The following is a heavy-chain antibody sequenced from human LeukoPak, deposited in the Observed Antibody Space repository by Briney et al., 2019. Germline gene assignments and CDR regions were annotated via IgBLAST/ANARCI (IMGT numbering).Heavy chain of an antibody. CDR2: IIPIFGTT. J-gene: IGHJ4*02. CDR1: GGTFSSSA. CDR3: ARGSTPFVGEEDFDY. Sequence: SVKVSCKASGGTFSSSAISWVRQAPGQGLECMAGIIPIFGTTNYAQKFQGRVTMNRNTSISTAYMELSSLRSEDTAVYYCARGSTPFVGEEDFDYWGQGTLVTVS. D-gene: IGHD2-21*01. V-gene: IGHV1-69*05.